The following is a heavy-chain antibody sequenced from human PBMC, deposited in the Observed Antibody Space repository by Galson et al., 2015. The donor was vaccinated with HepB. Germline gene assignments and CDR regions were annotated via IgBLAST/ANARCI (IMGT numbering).Heavy chain of an antibody. CDR1: GFTFDDFG. CDR3: ARGLAAVKDY. D-gene: IGHD6-13*01. CDR2: INWNGDST. J-gene: IGHJ4*02. V-gene: IGHV3-20*04. Sequence: SLRLSCAASGFTFDDFGMSWVRQAPGKGLEWVSGINWNGDSTGYAGSVKGRFTISRDNARNSLYLQMISLRAEDTALYYCARGLAAVKDYWGQGTLVTVSS.